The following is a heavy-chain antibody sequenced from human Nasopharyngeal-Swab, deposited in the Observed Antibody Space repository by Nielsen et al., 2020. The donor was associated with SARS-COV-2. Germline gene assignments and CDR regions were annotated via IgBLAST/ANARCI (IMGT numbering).Heavy chain of an antibody. CDR3: ARDGGEYSSSWLVDY. CDR2: IKQDGSEK. D-gene: IGHD6-6*01. Sequence: GESLKISCAGSGFSFSSYWMSWARQAPGKGLEWVANIKQDGSEKYYVDSVKGRFTISRDNAKNSLYLQMNSLRAEDTAVYYCARDGGEYSSSWLVDYWGQGTLVTVSS. V-gene: IGHV3-7*03. J-gene: IGHJ4*02. CDR1: GFSFSSYW.